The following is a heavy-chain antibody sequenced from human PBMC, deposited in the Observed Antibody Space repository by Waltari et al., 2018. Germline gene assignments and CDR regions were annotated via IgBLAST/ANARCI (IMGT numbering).Heavy chain of an antibody. CDR3: ARDQEGSHWDAFDI. CDR2: IYSGGST. V-gene: IGHV3-53*01. J-gene: IGHJ3*02. Sequence: EVQLVESGGCLIQPGGSLRLSCAASGFTVSSNYMSWVRQAPGKGLEWVSVIYSGGSTYYADSVKGRFTISRDNSKNTLYLQMNSLRAEDTAVYYCARDQEGSHWDAFDIWGQGTMVTVSS. CDR1: GFTVSSNY. D-gene: IGHD1-26*01.